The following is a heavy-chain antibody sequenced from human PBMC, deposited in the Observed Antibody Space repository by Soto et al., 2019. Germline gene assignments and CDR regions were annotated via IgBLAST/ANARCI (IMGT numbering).Heavy chain of an antibody. D-gene: IGHD5-18*01. CDR1: GDSVSSNSAA. J-gene: IGHJ4*02. Sequence: KQSQTLSLTCAISGDSVSSNSAAWNWIRQSPSRGLEWLGRTYYRSKWYNDYAVSVKSRITINPDTSKNQFSLQLNSVTPEDTAVYYCARERVRRTAKAIDPLDYWGQGTLVTVSS. CDR2: TYYRSKWYN. V-gene: IGHV6-1*01. CDR3: ARERVRRTAKAIDPLDY.